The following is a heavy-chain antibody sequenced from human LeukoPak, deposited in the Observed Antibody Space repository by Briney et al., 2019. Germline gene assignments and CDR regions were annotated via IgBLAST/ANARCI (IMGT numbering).Heavy chain of an antibody. CDR1: GFTFSSYW. J-gene: IGHJ5*02. Sequence: PGGSLRLSCAASGFTFSSYWMHWVRQAPGKGLVWVSRINSDGSSTSYADSVKGRFTISRDNAKNTLYLQMSSLRAEDTAVCYCAGDRLQGHNWFDPWGQGTLVTVSS. CDR3: AGDRLQGHNWFDP. D-gene: IGHD5-24*01. CDR2: INSDGSST. V-gene: IGHV3-74*01.